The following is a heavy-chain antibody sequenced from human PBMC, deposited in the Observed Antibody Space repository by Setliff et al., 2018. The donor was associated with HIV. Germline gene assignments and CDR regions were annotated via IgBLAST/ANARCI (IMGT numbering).Heavy chain of an antibody. V-gene: IGHV1-18*01. J-gene: IGHJ3*02. CDR1: GYTFSSYG. Sequence: ASVKVFCKASGYTFSSYGISWVRQAPGQGVEWMGWISAYNGNTNYAQKLQGRVTMTTDTSTSTAYMELRSLRSDDTAVYYCARGYYNFWSGYYDSRFPNPIDAFDIWGQGTMVTVSS. D-gene: IGHD3-3*01. CDR3: ARGYYNFWSGYYDSRFPNPIDAFDI. CDR2: ISAYNGNT.